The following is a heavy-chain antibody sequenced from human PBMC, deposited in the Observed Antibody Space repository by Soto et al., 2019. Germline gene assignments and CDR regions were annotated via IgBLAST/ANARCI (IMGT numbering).Heavy chain of an antibody. CDR3: ARVGGYGMDV. D-gene: IGHD3-10*01. CDR1: GYSISSGYY. V-gene: IGHV4-38-2*01. CDR2: IYHSGST. J-gene: IGHJ6*02. Sequence: SETLSLTCAVSGYSISSGYYWGWSRQPPGKGLEWIGSIYHSGSTNYNPSLKSRVTISVDTSKNQFSLKLCSVTAADTAVYYCARVGGYGMDVWGQGTTVTVSS.